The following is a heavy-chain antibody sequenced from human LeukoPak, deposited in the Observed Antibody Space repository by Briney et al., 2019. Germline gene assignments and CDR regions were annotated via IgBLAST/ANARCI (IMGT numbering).Heavy chain of an antibody. D-gene: IGHD3-3*01. CDR2: IYYSGST. CDR3: ARSGGDFWSGYSVACDY. CDR1: GGSISSGGYY. V-gene: IGHV4-61*08. Sequence: SQTLSLTCTVSGGSISSGGYYWSWIRQPPGKGLEWIGYIYYSGSTNYNPSLKSRVTISVDTSKNQFSLKLSSVAAADTAVYYCARSGGDFWSGYSVACDYWGQGTLVTVSS. J-gene: IGHJ4*02.